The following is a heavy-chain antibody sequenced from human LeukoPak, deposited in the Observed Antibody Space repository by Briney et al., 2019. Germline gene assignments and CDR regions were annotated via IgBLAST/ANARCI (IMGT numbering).Heavy chain of an antibody. CDR2: IKSKTDGGTT. D-gene: IGHD2-2*01. Sequence: GGSLRLSCAASGFTFSNAWMSWVRQAPGKGLEWVGRIKSKTDGGTTDYAAPVKGRFTISRDDSKNTLYLQMNSLKTEDTAVYYCTTDHSRYCSSTSCYAFGYWGQGTLVTVSS. V-gene: IGHV3-15*01. J-gene: IGHJ4*02. CDR1: GFTFSNAW. CDR3: TTDHSRYCSSTSCYAFGY.